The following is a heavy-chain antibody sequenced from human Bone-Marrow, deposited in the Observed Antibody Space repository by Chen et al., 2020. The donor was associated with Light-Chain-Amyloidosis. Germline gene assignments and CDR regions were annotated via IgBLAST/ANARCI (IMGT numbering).Heavy chain of an antibody. V-gene: IGHV5-51*01. D-gene: IGHD5-12*01. CDR3: ARRRDGYNFDY. CDR1: GYTFPNYW. J-gene: IGHJ4*02. CDR2: IYPDDSDA. Sequence: EVQLEQSGPEVEKPGESLKISCKGSGYTFPNYWIGWVRQMPGKGLEWMGVIYPDDSDARYSPSFAGQVTISADKSITTAYLQWRSLKASDTVMYYCARRRDGYNFDYWGQGTLVTVSS.